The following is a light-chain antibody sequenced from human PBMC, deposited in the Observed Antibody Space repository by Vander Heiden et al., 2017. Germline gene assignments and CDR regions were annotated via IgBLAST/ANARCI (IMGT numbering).Light chain of an antibody. Sequence: QSVLTQPPSASRTPGQRVTISCSGSSSSIGSNTVNWYQQLPGTAPKLLTYSNNQRHSGVPDRFSGSKSGTSASLAISGLQSEDEGDYFCAAWDDSLNGVVFGGGTKLTVL. CDR2: SNN. CDR1: SSSIGSNT. J-gene: IGLJ2*01. V-gene: IGLV1-44*01. CDR3: AAWDDSLNGVV.